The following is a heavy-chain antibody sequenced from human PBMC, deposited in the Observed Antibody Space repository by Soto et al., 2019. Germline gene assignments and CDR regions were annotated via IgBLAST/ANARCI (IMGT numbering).Heavy chain of an antibody. CDR3: ANFYDSSGYYPNDAFDI. CDR1: GYTFTSYG. CDR2: ISAYNGNT. D-gene: IGHD3-22*01. J-gene: IGHJ3*02. Sequence: AASVKVSCKASGYTFTSYGISWVRQAPGQGLEWMGWISAYNGNTNYAQKLQGRVTMTTDTSTSTAYMELRSLRSDDTAVYYCANFYDSSGYYPNDAFDIWGQGTMVTVSS. V-gene: IGHV1-18*01.